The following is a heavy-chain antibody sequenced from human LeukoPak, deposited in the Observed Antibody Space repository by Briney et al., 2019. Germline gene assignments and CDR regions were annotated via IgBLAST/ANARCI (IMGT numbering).Heavy chain of an antibody. J-gene: IGHJ3*02. CDR2: INWNGGST. V-gene: IGHV3-20*04. CDR1: GFTFDDYG. D-gene: IGHD1-26*01. CDR3: ARGRVGAAVHDAFDI. Sequence: GGSLRLSCAASGFTFDDYGMSWVRQAPGKGLEWVSGINWNGGSTGYADSVKGRFTISRDNAKNSLYLQMNSLRAEDTAVYYCARGRVGAAVHDAFDIWGQGTMVTVSS.